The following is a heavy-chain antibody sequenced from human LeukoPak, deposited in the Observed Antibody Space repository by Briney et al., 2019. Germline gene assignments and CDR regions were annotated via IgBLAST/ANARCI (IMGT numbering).Heavy chain of an antibody. D-gene: IGHD3-3*01. V-gene: IGHV3-30*04. CDR3: ARDLFPFTRIFGVVGPASSWRGIDY. J-gene: IGHJ4*02. CDR2: ISYDGSNK. Sequence: PGGSLRLSCAASGFTFSSYAMHWVRQAPGKGLEWVAVISYDGSNKYYADSVKGRFTISRDNSKNTLYLQMNSLRAEDTAVYYCARDLFPFTRIFGVVGPASSWRGIDYWGQGTLVTVSS. CDR1: GFTFSSYA.